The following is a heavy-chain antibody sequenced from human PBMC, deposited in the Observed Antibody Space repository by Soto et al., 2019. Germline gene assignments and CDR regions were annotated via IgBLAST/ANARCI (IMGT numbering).Heavy chain of an antibody. CDR1: GFTFSSYW. J-gene: IGHJ4*02. CDR3: ARWGTSMVRGVIIYYFDY. V-gene: IGHV3-7*01. CDR2: IKQDGSEK. D-gene: IGHD3-10*01. Sequence: TGGSLRLSCAASGFTFSSYWMSWVRQAPGKGLEWVANIKQDGSEKYYVDSVKGRFTISRDNAKNSLYLQMNSLRAEDTAVYYCARWGTSMVRGVIIYYFDYWGQGTLVTVSS.